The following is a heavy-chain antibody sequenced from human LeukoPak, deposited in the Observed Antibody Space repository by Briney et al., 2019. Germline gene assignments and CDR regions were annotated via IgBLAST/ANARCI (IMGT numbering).Heavy chain of an antibody. J-gene: IGHJ4*02. CDR3: ARHYRRTSHRPIDY. CDR1: GGSISSYY. Sequence: SETLSLTCTVSGGSISSYYWSWIRQPRGKGLEWIGYIYYSGSTNYNPSLKSRVTISVDTSKNQFSLKLSSVTAADTAVYYCARHYRRTSHRPIDYWGQGTLVTVSS. D-gene: IGHD1-14*01. V-gene: IGHV4-59*08. CDR2: IYYSGST.